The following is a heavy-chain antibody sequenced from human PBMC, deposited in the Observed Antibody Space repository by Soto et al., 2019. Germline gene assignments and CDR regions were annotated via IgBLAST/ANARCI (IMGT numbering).Heavy chain of an antibody. D-gene: IGHD2-2*02. Sequence: QVQLQQWGAGLLKPSETLSLTCAVYGGSFSGYYWSWIRQPPGKGLEWIGEINHSGSTNYNPSLKSRVTISVDTSKNQFSLKLSSVTAADTAVYYCARGRVDCSSTSCYIYYGMDVWGQGTTVTVSS. J-gene: IGHJ6*02. CDR1: GGSFSGYY. CDR2: INHSGST. CDR3: ARGRVDCSSTSCYIYYGMDV. V-gene: IGHV4-34*01.